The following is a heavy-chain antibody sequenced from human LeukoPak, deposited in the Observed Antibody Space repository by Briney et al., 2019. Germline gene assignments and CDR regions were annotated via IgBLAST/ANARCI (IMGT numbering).Heavy chain of an antibody. D-gene: IGHD3-10*01. J-gene: IGHJ4*02. CDR1: GYSFTSYW. Sequence: GESLQISCWGSGYSFTSYWNGWVRQMPGKGVEWMGIIYSCDSDTRYSTSFQGQVTISAAKSISTAYLQWSSQKASDTAMDYCARVRYYGSGSYYAYYFDYWGQGTLVTVSS. CDR3: ARVRYYGSGSYYAYYFDY. V-gene: IGHV5-51*01. CDR2: IYSCDSDT.